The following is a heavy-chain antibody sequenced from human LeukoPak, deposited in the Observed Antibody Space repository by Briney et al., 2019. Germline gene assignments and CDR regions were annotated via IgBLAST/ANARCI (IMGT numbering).Heavy chain of an antibody. D-gene: IGHD2-8*02. J-gene: IGHJ4*02. CDR2: FDPEDGET. CDR3: ARAPSSWEVMYW. Sequence: ASVKVSCKVSGYTLTELSMHWVRQAPGKGLEWMGGFDPEDGETIYAQKFQGRVTMTEDTSTDTAYMELRSLRSDDTAVYYCARAPSSWEVMYWWGQGTLVTVSS. CDR1: GYTLTELS. V-gene: IGHV1-24*01.